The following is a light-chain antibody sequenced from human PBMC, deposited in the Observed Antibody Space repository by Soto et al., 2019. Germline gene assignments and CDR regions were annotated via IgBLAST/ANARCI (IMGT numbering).Light chain of an antibody. CDR1: SSDVGGYSY. V-gene: IGLV2-8*01. CDR2: EVY. Sequence: QSVLTQPPSASGSPGQSVAISCTGTSSDVGGYSYVSWFQQHPGKAPKLMIYEVYKRPSGVPDRFSGSKSGNTASLTVSGHQAEDDADYYCSSYAGSNTLVFGGGTQLTVL. J-gene: IGLJ3*02. CDR3: SSYAGSNTLV.